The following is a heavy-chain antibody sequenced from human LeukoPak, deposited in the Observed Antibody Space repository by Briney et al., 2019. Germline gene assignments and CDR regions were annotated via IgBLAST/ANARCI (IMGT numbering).Heavy chain of an antibody. Sequence: GGSLRLSCAASGFTFSSAAMTWVRQAPGQGLEWVSTITCSDDKKYYADSVKGRFTISRDYSTNTVHLQMNSLRAEDTAIYYFAKGPQLGSGYLRDYWGQGPLLSVP. J-gene: IGHJ4*02. D-gene: IGHD3-22*01. CDR1: GFTFSSAA. V-gene: IGHV3-23*01. CDR2: ITCSDDKK. CDR3: AKGPQLGSGYLRDY.